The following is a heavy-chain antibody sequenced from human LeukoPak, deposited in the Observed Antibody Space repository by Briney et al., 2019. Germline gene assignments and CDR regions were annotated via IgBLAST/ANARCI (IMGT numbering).Heavy chain of an antibody. J-gene: IGHJ4*02. CDR1: GFTFSTFA. CDR3: ARGVVGATTYHSEFDY. D-gene: IGHD1-26*01. V-gene: IGHV3-23*01. CDR2: IFPSGGEI. Sequence: GGSLRLSCATSGFTFSTFAMIWVRQPPGKGLEWVSSIFPSGGEIHYADSVKGRFTISRDNAKNTLYLQMNSLRAEDTAVYYCARGVVGATTYHSEFDYWGQGTLVTVSS.